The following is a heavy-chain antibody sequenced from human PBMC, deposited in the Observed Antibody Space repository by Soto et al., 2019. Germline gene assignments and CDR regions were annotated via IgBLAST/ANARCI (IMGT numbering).Heavy chain of an antibody. CDR3: ARVNYYGGEGYYPGFDH. V-gene: IGHV4-59*01. CDR2: IHHSGST. CDR1: GGSISSNY. Sequence: SETLSLTCTVSGGSISSNYWSWIRQPPGKGLEWIGYIHHSGSTNYNPSLKSRVTISLDTSQNQFSLKLSSVTAADTAVYYCARVNYYGGEGYYPGFDHRRKGTLVTVSS. D-gene: IGHD3-10*01. J-gene: IGHJ4*02.